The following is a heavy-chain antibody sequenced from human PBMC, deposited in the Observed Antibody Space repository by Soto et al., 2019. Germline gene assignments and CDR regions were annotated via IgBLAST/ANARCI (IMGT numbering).Heavy chain of an antibody. Sequence: EVKLVESGGGLVQPGGSLRLSCTGSGFTLSEHYIDWVRQAPGKGLEWGGRSRDKAQGDSTTYSAYVKCRLTTSRDESKTSLYLQMNSLKTEDTAIDYCVRTTYFSDSSVYTRFFDYWGKGTLFTVSS. CDR1: GFTLSEHY. D-gene: IGHD3-22*01. V-gene: IGHV3-72*01. J-gene: IGHJ4*02. CDR2: SRDKAQGDST. CDR3: VRTTYFSDSSVYTRFFDY.